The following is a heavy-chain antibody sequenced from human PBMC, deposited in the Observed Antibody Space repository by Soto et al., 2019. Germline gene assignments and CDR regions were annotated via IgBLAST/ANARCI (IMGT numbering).Heavy chain of an antibody. CDR2: ISAYNGDV. D-gene: IGHD3-16*01. CDR1: GYTFSSYG. CDR3: ARDGPLISSRSWLDP. V-gene: IGHV1-18*04. Sequence: QVQLAQSGVEVKKPGASVKVSCKASGYTFSSYGISWVRQAPGQGLEWMGWISAYNGDVNYAQNLQGRVTMATDTSTSTAYMELRSLRSGDTAIYYCARDGPLISSRSWLDPWGPGTLVTVSS. J-gene: IGHJ5*02.